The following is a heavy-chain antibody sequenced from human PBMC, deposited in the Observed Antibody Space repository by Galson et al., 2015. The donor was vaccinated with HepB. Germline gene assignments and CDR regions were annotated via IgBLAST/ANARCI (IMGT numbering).Heavy chain of an antibody. CDR3: ARSGYSSSWRYYYYGMDV. Sequence: SLRLSCAASGFTFSSYEMNWVRQAPGKGLEWVSYISSSGSTIYYADSVKGRFTISRDNAKNSLYLQMNSLRAEDTAVDYCARSGYSSSWRYYYYGMDVWGQGTTVTVSS. J-gene: IGHJ6*02. D-gene: IGHD6-13*01. CDR2: ISSSGSTI. V-gene: IGHV3-48*03. CDR1: GFTFSSYE.